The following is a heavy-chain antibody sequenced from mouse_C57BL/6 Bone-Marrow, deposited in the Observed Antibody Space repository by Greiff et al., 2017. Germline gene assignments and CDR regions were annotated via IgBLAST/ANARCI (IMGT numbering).Heavy chain of an antibody. Sequence: QVQLKQPGAELVKPGASVKLSCKASGYTFTSYWMHWVKQRPGQGLEWIGMIHPNSGSTNYNEKFKSKATLTVDKSSSTAYMQLSSLTSEDSAVYYCARPVYGNYSFAYWGQGTLVTVSA. CDR3: ARPVYGNYSFAY. CDR1: GYTFTSYW. J-gene: IGHJ3*01. D-gene: IGHD2-1*01. CDR2: IHPNSGST. V-gene: IGHV1-64*01.